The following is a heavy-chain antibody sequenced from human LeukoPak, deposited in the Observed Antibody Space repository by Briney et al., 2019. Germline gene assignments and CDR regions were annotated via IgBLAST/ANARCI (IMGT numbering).Heavy chain of an antibody. CDR1: GGSISSGSYY. J-gene: IGHJ3*02. CDR2: IYTSGST. Sequence: SETLSLTCTVSGGSISSGSYYWSWIRQPAGKGLEWIGRIYTSGSTNYNPSLKSRVTISVDTSKNHFSLKLSSVTAADTAVYYCAKHYDILTGYLLDAFDIWGQGTMVTVSS. V-gene: IGHV4-61*02. CDR3: AKHYDILTGYLLDAFDI. D-gene: IGHD3-9*01.